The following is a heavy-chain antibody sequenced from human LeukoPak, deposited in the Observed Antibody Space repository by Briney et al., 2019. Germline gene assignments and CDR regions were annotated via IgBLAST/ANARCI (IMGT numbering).Heavy chain of an antibody. CDR1: DASIRTHY. V-gene: IGHV4-4*09. Sequence: SATLSLPCTVSDASIRTHYWSWIRQPPGKGLECIGYVYFSGITNYNPSLKSRVTMSVDTSKNQLSLKLSSVTAADTAVYYCARTARLPDSWGQGTLVTVSS. J-gene: IGHJ4*02. CDR2: VYFSGIT. CDR3: ARTARLPDS. D-gene: IGHD2-21*01.